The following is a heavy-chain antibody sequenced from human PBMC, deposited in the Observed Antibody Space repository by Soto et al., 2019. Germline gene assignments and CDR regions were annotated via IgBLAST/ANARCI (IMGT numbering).Heavy chain of an antibody. CDR2: IIPIFGTA. V-gene: IGHV1-69*13. J-gene: IGHJ6*02. Sequence: SVKVSCKASGGTFSSYAISWVRQAPGQGLEWMGGIIPIFGTANYAQKFQGRVTITADESTSTAYMELSSLRSEDTAMYYCARPMDHYYYYYGMDVWGQGTTVTVYS. CDR1: GGTFSSYA. CDR3: ARPMDHYYYYYGMDV.